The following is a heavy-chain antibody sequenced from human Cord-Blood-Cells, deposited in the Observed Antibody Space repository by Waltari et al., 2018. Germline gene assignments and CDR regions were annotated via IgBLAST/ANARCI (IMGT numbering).Heavy chain of an antibody. Sequence: QVQLMESGGGVVQPGGSLRLSCAASGFTFSSYGMHGLRQAPGEGLEWVAFIRYDGSNKYYADSVKGRFTISRDNSKNTLYLQMNSLRAEDTAVYYCAKDPYSSSYYFDYWGQGTLVTVSS. J-gene: IGHJ4*02. CDR3: AKDPYSSSYYFDY. CDR1: GFTFSSYG. CDR2: IRYDGSNK. D-gene: IGHD6-6*01. V-gene: IGHV3-30*02.